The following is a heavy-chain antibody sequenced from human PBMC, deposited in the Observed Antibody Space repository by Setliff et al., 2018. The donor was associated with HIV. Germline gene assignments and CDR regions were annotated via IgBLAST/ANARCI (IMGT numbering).Heavy chain of an antibody. J-gene: IGHJ4*02. Sequence: ASVKVSCKASGYSFTGYHMHWVRQAPGQGLEWMGWINPNSGCTNYAQKLQGKVTMTTDTSISTVYMELSSLTSADTAVYYCARDTVKATFSDYWGQGTLVTVST. D-gene: IGHD4-17*01. CDR3: ARDTVKATFSDY. V-gene: IGHV1-2*02. CDR1: GYSFTGYH. CDR2: INPNSGCT.